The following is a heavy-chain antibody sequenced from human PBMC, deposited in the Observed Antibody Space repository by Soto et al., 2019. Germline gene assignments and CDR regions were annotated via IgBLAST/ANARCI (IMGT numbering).Heavy chain of an antibody. J-gene: IGHJ4*02. Sequence: ASVKVSCKATGYSFKNYAVHWVRQAPGQRLEWMGFTNEGSGNTRFSQKFQGRISITRDTSASTVYLDLSSLTSEDTAIYYCARDDRSVSGVVTLDHWGPGTLVAVSS. CDR3: ARDDRSVSGVVTLDH. CDR1: GYSFKNYA. D-gene: IGHD3-3*01. V-gene: IGHV1-3*01. CDR2: TNEGSGNT.